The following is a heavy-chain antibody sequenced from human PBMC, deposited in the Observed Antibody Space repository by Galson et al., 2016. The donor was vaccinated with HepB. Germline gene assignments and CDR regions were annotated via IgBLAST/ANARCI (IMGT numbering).Heavy chain of an antibody. CDR2: ISWNSASI. J-gene: IGHJ4*02. CDR1: GFTFDDYA. CDR3: AKGQTNWATFDS. V-gene: IGHV3-9*01. D-gene: IGHD7-27*01. Sequence: SLRLSCAGSGFTFDDYAMHWVRQAPGKGLEWVSGISWNSASIRYADSVKGRFTISRDNAKNSLYLQMNSLRAEDTALYYCAKGQTNWATFDSWGQGTLVTVSS.